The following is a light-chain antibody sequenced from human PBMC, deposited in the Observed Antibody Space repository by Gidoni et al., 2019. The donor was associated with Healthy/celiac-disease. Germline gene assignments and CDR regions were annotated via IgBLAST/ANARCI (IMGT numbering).Light chain of an antibody. CDR2: GAS. Sequence: EIVMTQSPATLSVSPGERATLSCRASQSVSSNLAWYQQKPGQAPRLLTYGASTRATGIPARFSGSGSGTEFTLTISSLQSEDFAVYYCQQYNNWPRGGSTFGPGTKVDIK. J-gene: IGKJ3*01. CDR1: QSVSSN. V-gene: IGKV3-15*01. CDR3: QQYNNWPRGGST.